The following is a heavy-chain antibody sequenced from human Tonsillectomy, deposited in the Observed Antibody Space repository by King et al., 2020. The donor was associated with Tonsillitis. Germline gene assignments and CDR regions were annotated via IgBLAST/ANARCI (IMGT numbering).Heavy chain of an antibody. CDR3: ARAEFFIFDY. Sequence: VQLVESGGGLVQPGGSLSLSCAASGFTVSSNYLSWVRQAPGKGLEGVSIIYNSGNTYYADSVKGRFTNSRHNSKNTLYLQMNSLRADDTAVYYCARAEFFIFDYWGRGTLVTVSS. CDR1: GFTVSSNY. J-gene: IGHJ4*02. D-gene: IGHD3-10*01. V-gene: IGHV3-53*04. CDR2: IYNSGNT.